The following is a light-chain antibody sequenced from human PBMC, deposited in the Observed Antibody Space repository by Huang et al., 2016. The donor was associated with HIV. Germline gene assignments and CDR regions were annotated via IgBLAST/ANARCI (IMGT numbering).Light chain of an antibody. J-gene: IGKJ2*01. CDR2: WAS. CDR1: QSVLDNSNNKNC. V-gene: IGKV4-1*01. Sequence: DIVMTQSPDSLAVSLGERATIHGKSSQSVLDNSNNKNCLAWFQQKPVQPPKLLIYWASSRESGVPDRFSGSGAGTDFTLTISSLQAEDVAVYYCHQYYNTPYTFGQGTKLEIK. CDR3: HQYYNTPYT.